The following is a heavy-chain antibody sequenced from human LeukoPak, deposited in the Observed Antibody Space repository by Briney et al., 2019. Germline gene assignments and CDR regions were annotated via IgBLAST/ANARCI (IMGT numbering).Heavy chain of an antibody. J-gene: IGHJ5*02. CDR3: ARDPGAAGATTGSWFDP. D-gene: IGHD1-26*01. CDR2: IHYSGSA. V-gene: IGHV4-31*03. Sequence: SGTLSLTCTVSGGSISSGRYYWSWIRQHPGKGLEWIGYIHYSGSAYYNPSLKSRVTISLDTSKNQFSLKLDSVTAADTAVYYCARDPGAAGATTGSWFDPWGQGALVTVSS. CDR1: GGSISSGRYY.